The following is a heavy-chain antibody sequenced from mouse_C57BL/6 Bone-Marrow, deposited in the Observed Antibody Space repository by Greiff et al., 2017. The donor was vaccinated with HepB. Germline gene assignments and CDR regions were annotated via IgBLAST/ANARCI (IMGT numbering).Heavy chain of an antibody. J-gene: IGHJ2*01. CDR3: ARWGYGSSSPRFDS. CDR1: GYTFTSYG. D-gene: IGHD1-1*01. CDR2: IYPRSGNT. Sequence: QVQLQQSGAELARPGASVKLSCKASGYTFTSYGISWVKQRTGQGLEWIGEIYPRSGNTYYNEKFKGKATLTADKSSSTAYMELRSLTSEDSAVYFWARWGYGSSSPRFDSGAQGPTLTVSS. V-gene: IGHV1-81*01.